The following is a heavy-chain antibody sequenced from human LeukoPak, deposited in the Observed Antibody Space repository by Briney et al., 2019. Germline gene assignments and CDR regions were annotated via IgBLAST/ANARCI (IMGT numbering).Heavy chain of an antibody. Sequence: GASVKVSCKASGGTFSSYAISWVRQAPGQGLGWMGGIIPIFGTANYAQKFQGRVTITADESTSTAYMELSSLRSEDTAVYYCASSYYYDSSGYYNWFDPWGQGTLVTVSS. J-gene: IGHJ5*02. CDR2: IIPIFGTA. V-gene: IGHV1-69*13. D-gene: IGHD3-22*01. CDR1: GGTFSSYA. CDR3: ASSYYYDSSGYYNWFDP.